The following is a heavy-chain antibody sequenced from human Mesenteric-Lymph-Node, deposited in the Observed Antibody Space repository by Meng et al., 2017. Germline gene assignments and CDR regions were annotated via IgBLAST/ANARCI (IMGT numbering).Heavy chain of an antibody. CDR3: ARVSSGWDYFDY. V-gene: IGHV4-31*03. CDR2: IYYSGST. D-gene: IGHD6-19*01. Sequence: QGQLQESGPGMVKPSQTLPLTCTVSGGSVSSGGYYWTWIRQHPGKVLEWFGHIYYSGSTFYNPSLKRRVIISIDTSKNQFSLNLRSVTAADTAVYYCARVSSGWDYFDYWGQGTLVTVSS. J-gene: IGHJ4*02. CDR1: GGSVSSGGYY.